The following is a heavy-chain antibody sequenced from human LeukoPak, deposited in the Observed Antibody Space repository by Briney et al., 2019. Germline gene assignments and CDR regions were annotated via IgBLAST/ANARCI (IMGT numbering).Heavy chain of an antibody. Sequence: SETLSLTCAVYGGSFSGYYWSWIRQPPGKGLEWIGEINHSGSTNYNPSLKSRVTISVDTSKNQFSLKLSSVTAADTAVYYCASQTQRDYYAVDYWGQGTLVTVSS. D-gene: IGHD3-10*01. V-gene: IGHV4-34*01. CDR3: ASQTQRDYYAVDY. J-gene: IGHJ4*02. CDR2: INHSGST. CDR1: GGSFSGYY.